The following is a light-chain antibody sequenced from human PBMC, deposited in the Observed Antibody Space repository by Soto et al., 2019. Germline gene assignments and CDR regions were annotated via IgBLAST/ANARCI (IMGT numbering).Light chain of an antibody. V-gene: IGKV3-20*01. Sequence: EIVLTQSPGTLSLSPGERATLSCRASQSVSSSYLAWYKQKPGQAPRLLIYGASSRATGIPDRFSGSGSGTDFTLTIIRLEPEDFAVYYCQQYGSSPLTFGEGTKVEIK. CDR1: QSVSSSY. CDR3: QQYGSSPLT. CDR2: GAS. J-gene: IGKJ4*01.